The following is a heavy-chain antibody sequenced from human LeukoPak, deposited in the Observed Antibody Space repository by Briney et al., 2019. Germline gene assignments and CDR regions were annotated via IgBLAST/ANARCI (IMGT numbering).Heavy chain of an antibody. CDR1: GGSISSSSYY. CDR2: IYYSGST. D-gene: IGHD5-24*01. V-gene: IGHV4-39*01. J-gene: IGHJ3*02. Sequence: PSETLSLTCTVSGGSISSSSYYWGWIRQPPGKGLEWIGSIYYSGSTYYNPSLKSRVTISVDTSKNQFSLKLSSVTAADTAVYYCARPEDGYNRGGDAFDIWGQGTMVTVSS. CDR3: ARPEDGYNRGGDAFDI.